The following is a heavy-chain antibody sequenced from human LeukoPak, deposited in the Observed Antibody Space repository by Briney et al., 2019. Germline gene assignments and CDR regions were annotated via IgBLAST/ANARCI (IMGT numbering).Heavy chain of an antibody. V-gene: IGHV3-53*01. CDR1: GFTVSSNY. CDR3: ARSQGYQLPFDY. J-gene: IGHJ4*02. Sequence: QPGGSLRLSCAASGFTVSSNYMSWVRQAPGKGLEWVSVIYSGGSTYYADSVKGRFTISRDNSKNTLYLQMNSLRAVDTAVYYCARSQGYQLPFDYWGQGTLVTVSS. D-gene: IGHD2-2*01. CDR2: IYSGGST.